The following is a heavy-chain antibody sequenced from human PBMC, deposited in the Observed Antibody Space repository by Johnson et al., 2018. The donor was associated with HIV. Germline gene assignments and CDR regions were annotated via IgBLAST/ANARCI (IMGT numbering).Heavy chain of an antibody. CDR3: ARADEWELVGRGYAFDI. D-gene: IGHD1-26*01. CDR2: ISSNGGST. V-gene: IGHV3-64*01. CDR1: GFTVSGNY. J-gene: IGHJ3*02. Sequence: VQLVEFGGGLIQPGGSLRLSCVASGFTVSGNYMSWVRQALGKGLEWVSAISSNGGSTYYANSVKGRFTISRDNSKNTLYLQMGSLRAEDMAVYYCARADEWELVGRGYAFDIWGQGTMVTVSS.